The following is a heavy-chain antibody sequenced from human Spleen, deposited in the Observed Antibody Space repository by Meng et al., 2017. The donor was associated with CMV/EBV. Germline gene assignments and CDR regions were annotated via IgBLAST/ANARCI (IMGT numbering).Heavy chain of an antibody. CDR3: AKSSSGYYRNDY. D-gene: IGHD3-22*01. CDR2: IGDDGRET. Sequence: GGSLRLSCAAAAFNFRKYGMHWVRQAHGKGLEWVAFIGDDGRETYYVDSVRGRFTISRDNSKNTLYLQMNSLRAEDTALYYCAKSSSGYYRNDYWGQGTLVTVSS. CDR1: AFNFRKYG. J-gene: IGHJ4*02. V-gene: IGHV3-30*02.